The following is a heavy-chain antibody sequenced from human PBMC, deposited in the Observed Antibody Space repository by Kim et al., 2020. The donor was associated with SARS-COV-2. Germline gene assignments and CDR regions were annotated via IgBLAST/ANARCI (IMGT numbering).Heavy chain of an antibody. V-gene: IGHV3-23*01. D-gene: IGHD1-1*01. J-gene: IGHJ5*02. CDR2: ITNNNGKT. Sequence: GGSLRLSCAASGFTVSRYAMSWVRLAPGKGLEWVSAITNNNGKTNYADSLKGRFTISRDEPENTVYLQMKSLRVEDTALDYCAKDHPTLGWPTFESWSQG. CDR3: AKDHPTLGWPTFES. CDR1: GFTVSRYA.